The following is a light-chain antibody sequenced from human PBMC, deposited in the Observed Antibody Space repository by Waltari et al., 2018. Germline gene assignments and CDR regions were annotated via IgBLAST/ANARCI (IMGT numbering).Light chain of an antibody. V-gene: IGLV1-44*01. CDR3: AAWDNSLDAWV. Sequence: QSVLTQPLSMSGTPGPGLTLSCSGSISNIGRGTVNWYPQITGTAPKLLTYSNDQRPSGVPDRFSGSKSGTSASLAISGLQSDDEADYYCAAWDNSLDAWVFGGGTKLTVL. CDR2: SND. CDR1: ISNIGRGT. J-gene: IGLJ3*02.